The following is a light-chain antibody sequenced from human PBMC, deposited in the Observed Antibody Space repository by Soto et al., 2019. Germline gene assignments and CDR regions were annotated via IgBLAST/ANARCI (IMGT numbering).Light chain of an antibody. CDR3: QQYNPYSPWT. CDR1: QSITGW. Sequence: DIQMTQSPSSLSASVGDRVTIPCRASQSITGWLAWFQQKPGKAPKLLISKASSLESGVPSRFSGSGSGTEFTLTISSLQPDDFATYYCQQYNPYSPWTFGQGTKVDIK. J-gene: IGKJ1*01. V-gene: IGKV1-5*03. CDR2: KAS.